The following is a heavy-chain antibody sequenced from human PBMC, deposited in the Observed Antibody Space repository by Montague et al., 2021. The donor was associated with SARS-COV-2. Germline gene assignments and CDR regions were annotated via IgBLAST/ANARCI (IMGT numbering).Heavy chain of an antibody. D-gene: IGHD2-15*01. CDR2: TYYRFKWYH. CDR1: GDSVSSNTAT. J-gene: IGHJ3*02. Sequence: CAISGDSVSSNTATWNWNRQSPSRGLERLGRTYYRFKWYHDYAISLKSRITINPDTSKNQFSLQLSSVAPEDTAVFYCARTTTRMLYPENAFDIWGQGTMVTVSS. V-gene: IGHV6-1*01. CDR3: ARTTTRMLYPENAFDI.